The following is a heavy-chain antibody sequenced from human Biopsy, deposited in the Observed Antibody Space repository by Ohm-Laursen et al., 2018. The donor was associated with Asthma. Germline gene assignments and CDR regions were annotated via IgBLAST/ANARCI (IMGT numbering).Heavy chain of an antibody. CDR1: GFTFSSYG. CDR2: IWYDRSNK. V-gene: IGHV3-33*06. CDR3: AKWDTYYDFWSGYYTRYNYYYYGMDV. J-gene: IGHJ6*02. Sequence: SLRLSCTASGFTFSSYGMHWVRQAPGKGLEWVAVIWYDRSNKYYADSVKGRFTISRDNSKNTLYLQMNSLRAEDTAVYYCAKWDTYYDFWSGYYTRYNYYYYGMDVWGQGTTVTVSS. D-gene: IGHD3-3*01.